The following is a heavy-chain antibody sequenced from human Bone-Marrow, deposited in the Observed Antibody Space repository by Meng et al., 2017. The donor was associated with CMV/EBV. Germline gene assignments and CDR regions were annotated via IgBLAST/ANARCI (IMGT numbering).Heavy chain of an antibody. V-gene: IGHV5-51*01. CDR2: IYPGDSDT. J-gene: IGHJ6*02. Sequence: GESLKISCKGSGYSFTSYWIGWVRQMPGKGLEWMGIIYPGDSDTRYSPSFQGQVTISADKSISTAYLQWSSLKASDTAMYYCARQRLENRNYGGYYYYGMDVWGQGTTVTVSS. CDR1: GYSFTSYW. CDR3: ARQRLENRNYGGYYYYGMDV. D-gene: IGHD1-7*01.